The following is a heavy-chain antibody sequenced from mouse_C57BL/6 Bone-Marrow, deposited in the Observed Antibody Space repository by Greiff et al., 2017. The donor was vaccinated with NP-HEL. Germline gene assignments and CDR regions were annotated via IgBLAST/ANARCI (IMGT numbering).Heavy chain of an antibody. D-gene: IGHD1-1*01. Sequence: EVMLVESGGGLVKPGGSLKLSCAASGFNFSDYGMHWVRQAPEKGLEWVAYISSGSSTIYYADTVKGRATISRDHATNTLFLQMTSLRSEDTAMYYCARQESTVVTNWEFYYFDYWGQGTTLTVSS. CDR2: ISSGSSTI. CDR1: GFNFSDYG. J-gene: IGHJ2*01. V-gene: IGHV5-17*01. CDR3: ARQESTVVTNWEFYYFDY.